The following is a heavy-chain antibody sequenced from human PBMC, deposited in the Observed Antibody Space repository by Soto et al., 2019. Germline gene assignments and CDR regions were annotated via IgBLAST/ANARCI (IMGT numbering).Heavy chain of an antibody. Sequence: GGCLRLSCAASGFTFSSYGMHWVRQAPGKGLEWVAVIWHDGSNKYYADSVKGRFTISRDKSKNTLYLQMNSLRAEDTAVYYCARGIPSRDWLDTWGQGTLVTVSS. V-gene: IGHV3-33*01. CDR2: IWHDGSNK. CDR1: GFTFSSYG. J-gene: IGHJ5*02. CDR3: ARGIPSRDWLDT.